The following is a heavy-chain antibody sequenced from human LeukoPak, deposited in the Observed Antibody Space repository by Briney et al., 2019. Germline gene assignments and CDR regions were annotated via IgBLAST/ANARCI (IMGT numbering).Heavy chain of an antibody. CDR2: IYYSGST. Sequence: SGTLSLTCTVSGGSISSYYWSWIRQPPGKGLEWIGYIYYSGSTNYNPSLKSRVTISVDTSKNQFSLKLSSVTAADTAVYYCARDLSFGGRFGNFDYWGQGTLVTVSS. CDR3: ARDLSFGGRFGNFDY. V-gene: IGHV4-59*12. CDR1: GGSISSYY. J-gene: IGHJ4*02. D-gene: IGHD3-16*01.